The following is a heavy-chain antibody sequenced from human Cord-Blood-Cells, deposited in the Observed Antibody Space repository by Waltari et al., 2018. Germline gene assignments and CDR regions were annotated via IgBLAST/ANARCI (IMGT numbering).Heavy chain of an antibody. CDR3: ARAYSSSEYFQH. CDR2: INHSGST. CDR1: GGSFSGYY. J-gene: IGHJ1*01. V-gene: IGHV4-34*01. D-gene: IGHD6-6*01. Sequence: QVQLQQWGAGLLTPSETLSLTCAVYGGSFSGYYWSWIRQPPGKGLEWIGEINHSGSTNYNPSLKSRVTISVDTSKNQFSLKLSSVTAADTAVYYCARAYSSSEYFQHWGQGTLVTVSS.